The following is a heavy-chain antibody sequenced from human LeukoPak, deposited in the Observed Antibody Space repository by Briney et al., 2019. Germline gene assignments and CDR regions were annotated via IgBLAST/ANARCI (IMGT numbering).Heavy chain of an antibody. CDR1: GFTFSSYA. J-gene: IGHJ4*02. CDR3: ASAMSIASPTVFDY. Sequence: GGSLRLSCAAYGFTFSSYAMSWVRQAPGKGLEWVSAISGSSSTTYYADSVKGRFTISRDNSKNTLNLQMDSLRAEDTAVYYCASAMSIASPTVFDYWGQGTLVTVSS. V-gene: IGHV3-23*01. D-gene: IGHD6-6*01. CDR2: ISGSSSTT.